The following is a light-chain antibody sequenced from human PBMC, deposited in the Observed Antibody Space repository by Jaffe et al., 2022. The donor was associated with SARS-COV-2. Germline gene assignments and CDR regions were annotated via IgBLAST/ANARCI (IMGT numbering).Light chain of an antibody. J-gene: IGLJ2*01. Sequence: QSALTQPASVSGSPGQSIAISCTGTSSDIGNYNYVSWYQQHPGKAPKLIIYDVSNRPSGVSNRFSGSKSGYTASLTISGLQAEDEADYFCSSYASSGTLLFGGGTKLTVL. CDR3: SSYASSGTLL. CDR2: DVS. CDR1: SSDIGNYNY. V-gene: IGLV2-14*01.